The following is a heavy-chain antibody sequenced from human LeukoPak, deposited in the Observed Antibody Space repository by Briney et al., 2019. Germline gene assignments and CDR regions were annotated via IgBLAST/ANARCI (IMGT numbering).Heavy chain of an antibody. CDR3: AGGRWLPRDAFDI. Sequence: GGSLRLSCAASGFTFSSYEMNWVRQAPGKGLEWVSYISSSGSTIYYADSVKGRFTISRDNAKNSLYLQMNSLRAEDTAVYYCAGGRWLPRDAFDIWGQGTMVTVSS. CDR1: GFTFSSYE. J-gene: IGHJ3*02. V-gene: IGHV3-48*03. D-gene: IGHD5-24*01. CDR2: ISSSGSTI.